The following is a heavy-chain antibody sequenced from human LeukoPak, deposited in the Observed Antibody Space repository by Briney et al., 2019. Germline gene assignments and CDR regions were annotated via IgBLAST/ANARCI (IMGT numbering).Heavy chain of an antibody. D-gene: IGHD2-2*01. V-gene: IGHV4-59*08. CDR2: IYYSGSS. J-gene: IGHJ4*02. CDR1: GGSLSSHY. Sequence: SETLSLTCTVSGGSLSSHYWNWVRQPPGKGLEWIAFIYYSGSSSYSPSLKSRVTISVDTSKNQFSLKLTSVTAADTAVYYCARSVPIVVVPAASYYFDYWGQGTLVTVSS. CDR3: ARSVPIVVVPAASYYFDY.